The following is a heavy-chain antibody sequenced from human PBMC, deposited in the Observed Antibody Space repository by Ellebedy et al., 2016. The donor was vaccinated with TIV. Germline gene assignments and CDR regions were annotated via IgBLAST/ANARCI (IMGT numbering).Heavy chain of an antibody. D-gene: IGHD6-6*01. J-gene: IGHJ6*02. CDR2: ISAYNGNT. V-gene: IGHV1-18*01. CDR1: GGTFSSYA. Sequence: ASVKVSCKASGGTFSSYAISWVRQAPGQGLEWMGWISAYNGNTNYAQKLQGRVTMTADTSTSTAYMELRSLRSDDTAVYYCARCPGIAARSWNGMDVWGQGTTVTVSS. CDR3: ARCPGIAARSWNGMDV.